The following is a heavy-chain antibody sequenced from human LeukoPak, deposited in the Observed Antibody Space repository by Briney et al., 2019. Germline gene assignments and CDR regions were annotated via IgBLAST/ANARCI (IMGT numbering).Heavy chain of an antibody. CDR2: ISGSGGST. Sequence: PGGSLRLSCAASGFTFSSYGMSWVRQAPGKGLEWVSAISGSGGSTYYADSVKGRFTISRDNSKNTLYLQMNSLRAEDTAVYYCAKAVGLAPSLGYFDYWGQGTLVTVSS. CDR3: AKAVGLAPSLGYFDY. D-gene: IGHD6-19*01. J-gene: IGHJ4*02. CDR1: GFTFSSYG. V-gene: IGHV3-23*01.